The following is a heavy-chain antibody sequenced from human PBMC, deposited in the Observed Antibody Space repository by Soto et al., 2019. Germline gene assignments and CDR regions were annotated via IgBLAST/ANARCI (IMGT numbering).Heavy chain of an antibody. J-gene: IGHJ4*02. CDR2: ISWNSGNI. CDR3: AKARTAYSTNYFDS. Sequence: GGSLRLSCAASGFTFDDYAMHWVRQAPGKGLEWVSSISWNSGNIDYADSVKGRFTISRDNVKNSLYLQMNSLRAEDTAMYYCAKARTAYSTNYFDSWGQGTLVTVSS. CDR1: GFTFDDYA. V-gene: IGHV3-9*01. D-gene: IGHD3-16*01.